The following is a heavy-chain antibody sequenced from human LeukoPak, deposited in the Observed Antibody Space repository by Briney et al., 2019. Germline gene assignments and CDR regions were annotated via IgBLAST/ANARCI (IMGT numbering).Heavy chain of an antibody. CDR3: ATKQWLAPPPDS. J-gene: IGHJ4*02. CDR2: INTDGTVT. V-gene: IGHV3-74*01. Sequence: GGSLRLSCAASGFTFSKYWMLWVRQAPRKGLESVSRINTDGTVTTYADSVKGRFTVSRDNADNTMILQMNSVRDEDTAVYYCATKQWLAPPPDSWGQGTPVTVSS. D-gene: IGHD6-19*01. CDR1: GFTFSKYW.